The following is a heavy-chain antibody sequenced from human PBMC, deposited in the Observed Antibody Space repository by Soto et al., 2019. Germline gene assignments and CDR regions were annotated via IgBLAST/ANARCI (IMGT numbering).Heavy chain of an antibody. J-gene: IGHJ4*02. D-gene: IGHD3-10*01. V-gene: IGHV4-4*07. CDR3: ARDIGSYAYGEGY. CDR2: VYSSGTT. CDR1: GGSINSYW. Sequence: SETLSLTCSVSGGSINSYWWSWIRQPAGKGLEWIGRVYSSGTTDYNPSLNSRATLSVETSKNQFSLKLSAVTAADTAVYCCARDIGSYAYGEGYWGQGIQVTVSS.